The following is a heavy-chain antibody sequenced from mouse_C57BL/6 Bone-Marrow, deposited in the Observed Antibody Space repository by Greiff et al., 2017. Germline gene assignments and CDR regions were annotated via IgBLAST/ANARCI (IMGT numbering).Heavy chain of an antibody. D-gene: IGHD3-1*01. J-gene: IGHJ2*01. Sequence: VQLQQSGPELVKPGASVKISCKASGYAFSSSWMNWVKQRPGKGLEWIGRIYPGDGDTNYNGKFKGKATLTADKSSSTAYMQLSSLTSEDSAVYFCARSGTLEGLAYWRQGTTLTVSS. CDR2: IYPGDGDT. V-gene: IGHV1-82*01. CDR1: GYAFSSSW. CDR3: ARSGTLEGLAY.